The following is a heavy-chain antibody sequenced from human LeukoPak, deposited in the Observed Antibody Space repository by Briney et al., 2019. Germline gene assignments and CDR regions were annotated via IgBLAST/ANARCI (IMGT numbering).Heavy chain of an antibody. CDR1: GYSISSGYY. Sequence: PSETLSLTCTVSGYSISSGYYWGWIRQPPGKGLEWIGSIYHSGSTYYNPSLKSRATISVAPSKNQFSLKLSSVTPADTAVYYCARGYYDFWSGYYHFDYWGQGTLVTVSS. CDR2: IYHSGST. CDR3: ARGYYDFWSGYYHFDY. J-gene: IGHJ4*02. D-gene: IGHD3-3*01. V-gene: IGHV4-38-2*02.